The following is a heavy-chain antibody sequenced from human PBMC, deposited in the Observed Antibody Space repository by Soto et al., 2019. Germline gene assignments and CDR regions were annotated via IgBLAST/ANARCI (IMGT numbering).Heavy chain of an antibody. D-gene: IGHD2-15*01. CDR2: ISPGSRYP. J-gene: IGHJ4*02. V-gene: IGHV3-11*06. Sequence: GGSLRLSCAGSGFTFGDSYMSWIRQAPGKGLEWLSYISPGSRYPAYADSVKGRFTISRDNAKRSLYLQMMSLTAEDTAIYYCVRGGGGGLFDHWGPGTMVTVSS. CDR1: GFTFGDSY. CDR3: VRGGGGGLFDH.